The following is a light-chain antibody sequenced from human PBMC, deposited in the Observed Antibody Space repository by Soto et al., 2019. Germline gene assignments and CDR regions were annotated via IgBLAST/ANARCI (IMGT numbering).Light chain of an antibody. V-gene: IGLV2-8*01. CDR1: SSDVGGSNF. Sequence: QSALTQPPSASGSPGQSVTISCTGTSSDVGGSNFVSWYRQHPGKAPKLMIYEVSKRPSGVPDRFSGSKSGNTASLTVSGLQAEDEADYYCSSYAVYNTVVFGGGTKLTVI. CDR2: EVS. J-gene: IGLJ3*02. CDR3: SSYAVYNTVV.